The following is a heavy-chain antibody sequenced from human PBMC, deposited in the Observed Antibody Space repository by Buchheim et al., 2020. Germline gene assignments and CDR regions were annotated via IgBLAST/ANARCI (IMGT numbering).Heavy chain of an antibody. D-gene: IGHD3-22*01. J-gene: IGHJ4*02. Sequence: QAQLVESGGGVVQPGRSLRLSCAASGFTFSSYGMHWVRQAPGKGLEWVAFIRYDGSNKYYADSVKGRFTISRDNSKNTLYLQMNSLRAEDTAVYYCAKDPGYDSSGYYQYYFDYWGQGTL. CDR1: GFTFSSYG. CDR2: IRYDGSNK. CDR3: AKDPGYDSSGYYQYYFDY. V-gene: IGHV3-30*02.